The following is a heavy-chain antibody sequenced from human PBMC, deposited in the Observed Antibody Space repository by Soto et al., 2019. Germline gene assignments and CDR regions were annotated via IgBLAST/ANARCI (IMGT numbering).Heavy chain of an antibody. Sequence: QITLKESGPTLVKPTQTLTLTCTFSGFSLTTSGVGVGWIRQPPGKALEWLAVIYWDDDKRYRPSLRTRLTITKDTSKNQVVLTMTNMDPVGTASYYCVQSRDGYNYLDSWGQGTLVTVSS. CDR1: GFSLTTSGVG. D-gene: IGHD5-12*01. J-gene: IGHJ4*02. CDR3: VQSRDGYNYLDS. CDR2: IYWDDDK. V-gene: IGHV2-5*02.